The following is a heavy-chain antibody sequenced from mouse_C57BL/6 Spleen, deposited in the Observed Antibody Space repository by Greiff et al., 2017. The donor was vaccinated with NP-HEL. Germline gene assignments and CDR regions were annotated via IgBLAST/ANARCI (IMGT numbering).Heavy chain of an antibody. CDR3: TRGSTTVVPDY. J-gene: IGHJ2*01. V-gene: IGHV1-15*01. CDR2: IDPETGGT. CDR1: GYTFTDYE. D-gene: IGHD1-1*01. Sequence: QVQLQQSGAELVRPGASVTLSCTASGYTFTDYEMHWVKQTPVHGLEWIGAIDPETGGTAYNQKFKGKAILTADKSSSTAYMELRSLTSEDSAVYYCTRGSTTVVPDYWGQGTTLTVSS.